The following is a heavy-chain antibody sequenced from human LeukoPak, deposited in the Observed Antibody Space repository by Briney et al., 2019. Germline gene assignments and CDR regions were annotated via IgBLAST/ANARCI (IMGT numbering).Heavy chain of an antibody. CDR1: GYSISSGYY. D-gene: IGHD3-10*01. CDR3: ARGDITMVRGVRDNWFDP. V-gene: IGHV4-38-2*02. CDR2: IYSSGST. J-gene: IGHJ5*02. Sequence: KASETLSLTCTVSGYSISSGYYWGWIRQPPGKGLEWIGSIYSSGSTNYNPSLKSRVTMSVDTSKNQFSLKLSSVTAADTAVYYCARGDITMVRGVRDNWFDPWGQGTLVTVSS.